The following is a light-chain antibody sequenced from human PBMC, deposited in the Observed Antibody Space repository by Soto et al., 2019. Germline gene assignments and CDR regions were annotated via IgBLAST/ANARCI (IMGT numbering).Light chain of an antibody. Sequence: EIVLTQSPGTLSLSPGERATLSCRASQSVSSSYLAWYQQKPGQASRLLIYGASSRATGIPDRFSGSGSGTDFTLTISRLEPEDFAVYYCQQYGSSPPLVTFGPGTKVDIK. V-gene: IGKV3-20*01. J-gene: IGKJ3*01. CDR1: QSVSSSY. CDR2: GAS. CDR3: QQYGSSPPLVT.